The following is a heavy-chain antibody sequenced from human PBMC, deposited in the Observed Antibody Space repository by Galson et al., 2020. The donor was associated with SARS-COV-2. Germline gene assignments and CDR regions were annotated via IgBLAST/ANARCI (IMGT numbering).Heavy chain of an antibody. D-gene: IGHD6-13*01. V-gene: IGHV4-59*01. CDR1: GGSITSYY. CDR3: ARRASSSWSAFDY. J-gene: IGHJ4*02. Sequence: SETLSLTCTVFGGSITSYYWSWIPQPPGKGLEWIGYISHSGSTNWNPSLKSRVTISLDTSKNLLSLKLIFVTAADTAVYYCARRASSSWSAFDYWGQGTLVTVSS. CDR2: ISHSGST.